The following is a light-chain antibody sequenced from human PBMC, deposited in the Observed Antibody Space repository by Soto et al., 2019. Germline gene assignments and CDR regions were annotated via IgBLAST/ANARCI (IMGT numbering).Light chain of an antibody. CDR1: QDIATY. CDR2: DAS. J-gene: IGKJ1*01. CDR3: QQYDNLPPTWT. V-gene: IGKV1-33*01. Sequence: EIPLTQSPSFLSASLGERATTTCNVIQDIATYLNWYQQKPGKAPNLLIYDASNLETGVPSRFSGGGSGTHFTFTISNLQPEDLATYYCQQYDNLPPTWTFGQGTKVDI.